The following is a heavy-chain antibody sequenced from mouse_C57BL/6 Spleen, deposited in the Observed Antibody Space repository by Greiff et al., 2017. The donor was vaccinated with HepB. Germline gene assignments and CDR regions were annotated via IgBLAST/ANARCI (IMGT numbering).Heavy chain of an antibody. Sequence: VQLQQSGPELVKPGASVKIPCKASGYTFTDYNMDWVKQSHGKSLEWIGDINPNNGGTIYNQKFKGKATLTVDKSSSTAYMELRSLTSEDTAVYYCARTRGTTVVVPMDYWGQGTSVTVSS. CDR2: INPNNGGT. D-gene: IGHD1-1*01. J-gene: IGHJ4*01. CDR1: GYTFTDYN. V-gene: IGHV1-18*01. CDR3: ARTRGTTVVVPMDY.